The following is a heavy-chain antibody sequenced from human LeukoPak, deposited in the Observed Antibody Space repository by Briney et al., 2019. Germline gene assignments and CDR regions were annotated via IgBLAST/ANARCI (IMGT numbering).Heavy chain of an antibody. J-gene: IGHJ4*02. CDR1: GYSLSSGYY. V-gene: IGHV4-38-2*02. CDR3: ARVSGYYDILTGYSPPFDY. D-gene: IGHD3-9*01. Sequence: SETLSLTCTVSGYSLSSGYYWGWIRRPPGKGLEWIGRIYHSGSTYYNPSLKSRVTISVDTSKNQFSLKLSSVTAADTAVYYCARVSGYYDILTGYSPPFDYWGQGTLVTVSS. CDR2: IYHSGST.